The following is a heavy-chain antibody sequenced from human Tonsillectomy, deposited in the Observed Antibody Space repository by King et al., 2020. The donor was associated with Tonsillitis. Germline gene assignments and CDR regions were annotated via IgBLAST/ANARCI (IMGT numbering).Heavy chain of an antibody. CDR2: ISSSSSYI. J-gene: IGHJ5*02. Sequence: VQLVESGGGLVKPGGSLRLSCAASGFTFSSYSMNWVRQAPGKGLEWVSSISSSSSYIYYADSVKGRFTISRDNAKNSLYLQINSLRAEDTAVYYCAGDRGPSGIVVVPARFDPWGQGTLVTVSS. D-gene: IGHD2-2*01. V-gene: IGHV3-21*01. CDR3: AGDRGPSGIVVVPARFDP. CDR1: GFTFSSYS.